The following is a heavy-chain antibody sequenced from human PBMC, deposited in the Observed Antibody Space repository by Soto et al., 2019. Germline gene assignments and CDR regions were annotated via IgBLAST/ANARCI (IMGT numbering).Heavy chain of an antibody. CDR3: ALPKNTLGWYNF. V-gene: IGHV1-46*01. CDR2: INPNGGST. Sequence: QVQVVQSGAEVKKPGASVKVSCKTSGYTFTNYHVHWVRQAPGQGLEWMGAINPNGGSTTYAQHLQGRVTMTGDSSTSTVDMEMGSLRSDDSAVYYCALPKNTLGWYNFWGQGTLVTVS. J-gene: IGHJ4*02. CDR1: GYTFTNYH. D-gene: IGHD6-19*01.